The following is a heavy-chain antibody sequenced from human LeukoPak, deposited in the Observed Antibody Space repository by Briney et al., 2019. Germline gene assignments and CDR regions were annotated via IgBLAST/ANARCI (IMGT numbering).Heavy chain of an antibody. V-gene: IGHV3-15*01. J-gene: IGHJ4*02. CDR1: GFTFSNAW. CDR2: IKSKTDGGTT. Sequence: GGSLRLSCAASGFTFSNAWMSWVRQAPGKGLEWVGRIKSKTDGGTTDYAAPVKGRFTISKDDSKNTLYLQMNSLKTEDTAVYYCTTDRYSGSYYSGWGQGTLVTVSS. D-gene: IGHD1-26*01. CDR3: TTDRYSGSYYSG.